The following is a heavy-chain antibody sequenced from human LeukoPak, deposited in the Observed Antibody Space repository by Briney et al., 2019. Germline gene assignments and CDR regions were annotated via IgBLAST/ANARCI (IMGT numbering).Heavy chain of an antibody. CDR2: ISYDGSNK. J-gene: IGHJ4*02. D-gene: IGHD4-17*01. CDR3: AIAGDYGDYEGGFDY. Sequence: PGGSLRLSCAASGFTFSSYAMHWVRQAPGKGLEWVAVISYDGSNKYYADSVKGRFTISRDNSKNTLYLQVNSLRAEDTAVYYCAIAGDYGDYEGGFDYWGQGTLVTVSS. V-gene: IGHV3-30*04. CDR1: GFTFSSYA.